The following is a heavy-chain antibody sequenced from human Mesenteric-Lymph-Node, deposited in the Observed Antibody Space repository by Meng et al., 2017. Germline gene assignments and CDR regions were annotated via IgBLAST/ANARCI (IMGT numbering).Heavy chain of an antibody. Sequence: GESLKISCVASEYTFRIYAMSWVRQTPGKGLEWVSGISGGGSTYYADSVKGRFTISRDNSNNTLYLQMDSLRADDTAVYYCAKRGYSFGPDYFDFWGQGTLVTVSS. D-gene: IGHD5-18*01. CDR3: AKRGYSFGPDYFDF. CDR2: ISGGGST. CDR1: EYTFRIYA. J-gene: IGHJ4*02. V-gene: IGHV3-23*01.